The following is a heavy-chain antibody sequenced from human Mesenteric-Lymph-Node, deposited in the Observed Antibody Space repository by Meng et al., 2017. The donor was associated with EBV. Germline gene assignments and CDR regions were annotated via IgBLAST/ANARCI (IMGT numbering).Heavy chain of an antibody. Sequence: EVQLVEPGGXLVMPGXSLRLSCAASGFTFSAYNMNWVRQAPGKGLEWVSSISSSGNYIYYADSVKGRFTISRDNAKNSLYLQMNSLRAEDTAVYYCARGDQMAFYWGQGTLVTVSS. V-gene: IGHV3-21*01. CDR2: ISSSGNYI. J-gene: IGHJ4*02. CDR3: ARGDQMAFY. CDR1: GFTFSAYN. D-gene: IGHD5-24*01.